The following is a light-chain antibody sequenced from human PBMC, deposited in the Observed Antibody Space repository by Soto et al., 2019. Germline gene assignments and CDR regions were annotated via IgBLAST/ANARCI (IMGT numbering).Light chain of an antibody. CDR2: GAS. CDR1: QSVSSSY. J-gene: IGKJ1*01. V-gene: IGKV3-20*01. CDR3: QQYVTSTRT. Sequence: EIVLTQSPGTLSLSPGERATLSCRASQSVSSSYLAWYQQKPGQAPRLLIYGASSRATGIPYRFSGSGSGTDFTLTISRLEPEDFAVYYCQQYVTSTRTFGQGTTVEIK.